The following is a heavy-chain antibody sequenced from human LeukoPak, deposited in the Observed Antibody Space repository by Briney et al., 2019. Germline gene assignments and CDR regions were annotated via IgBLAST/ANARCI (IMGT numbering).Heavy chain of an antibody. CDR2: MNPNSGNT. J-gene: IGHJ3*02. Sequence: ASVKVSCKASGYTFTSYDINWVRQATGQELEWMGWMNPNSGNTGYAQKFQRRVTMTRNTSISTASMELSSLRSEDTAVYYCALGYCSGGSCYESNAFDIWGQGTMVTVSS. V-gene: IGHV1-8*01. D-gene: IGHD2-15*01. CDR1: GYTFTSYD. CDR3: ALGYCSGGSCYESNAFDI.